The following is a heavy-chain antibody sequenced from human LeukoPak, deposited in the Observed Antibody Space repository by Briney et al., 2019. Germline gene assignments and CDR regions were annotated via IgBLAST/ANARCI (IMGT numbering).Heavy chain of an antibody. Sequence: GGSLRLSCSASGFSFSSYAMHWVRQAPEKGLEYVSGIINNGDRAAYADSVRGRFTISRDNSKNTLYLQMSSLRTEDTAVYYCARGIMIVVANWFDPWGQGTLVTVSS. V-gene: IGHV3-64D*09. D-gene: IGHD3-22*01. J-gene: IGHJ5*02. CDR3: ARGIMIVVANWFDP. CDR2: IINNGDRA. CDR1: GFSFSSYA.